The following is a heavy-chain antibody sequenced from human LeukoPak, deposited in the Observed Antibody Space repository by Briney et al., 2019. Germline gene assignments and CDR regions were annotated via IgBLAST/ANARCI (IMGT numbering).Heavy chain of an antibody. CDR1: GGSFSGYY. Sequence: PSETLSLTCAAYGGSFSGYYWSWIRQPPGKGLEWIGEINHSGSTNYNPSLKSRVTISVDTSKNQFSLKLSSVTAADTAVYYCARGGYYYDSSGYWVLDYWGQGTLVTVSS. J-gene: IGHJ4*02. CDR3: ARGGYYYDSSGYWVLDY. V-gene: IGHV4-34*01. CDR2: INHSGST. D-gene: IGHD3-22*01.